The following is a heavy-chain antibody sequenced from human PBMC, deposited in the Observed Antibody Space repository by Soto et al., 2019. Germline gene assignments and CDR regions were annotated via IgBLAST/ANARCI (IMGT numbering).Heavy chain of an antibody. V-gene: IGHV4-39*01. Sequence: QLQLQESGPGLVKPSETLSLTCTVSGGSISSSSYYWGWIRQPPGKGLEWIGSIYYSGSTYYNPSLKSRVTISVDTSKNQFSLKLSSVTAADTAVYYCARPAPYSSSWYFDYWGQGTLVTVSS. J-gene: IGHJ4*02. CDR3: ARPAPYSSSWYFDY. CDR2: IYYSGST. CDR1: GGSISSSSYY. D-gene: IGHD6-13*01.